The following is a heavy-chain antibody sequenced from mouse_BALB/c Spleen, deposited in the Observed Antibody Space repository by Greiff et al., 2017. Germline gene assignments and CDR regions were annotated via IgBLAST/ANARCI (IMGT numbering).Heavy chain of an antibody. CDR3: ARAYDYDERGWFAY. J-gene: IGHJ3*01. Sequence: EVQGVESGGGLVKPGGSLKLSCAASGFTFSDYYMYWVRQTPEKRLEWVATISDGGSYTYYPDSVKGRFTISRDNAKNNLYLQMSSLKSEDTAMYYCARAYDYDERGWFAYWGQGTLVTVSA. D-gene: IGHD2-4*01. V-gene: IGHV5-4*02. CDR2: ISDGGSYT. CDR1: GFTFSDYY.